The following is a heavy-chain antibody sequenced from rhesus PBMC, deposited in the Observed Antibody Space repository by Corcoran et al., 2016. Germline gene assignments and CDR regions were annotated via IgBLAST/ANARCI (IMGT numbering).Heavy chain of an antibody. CDR1: GGSISSSNW. CDR2: IYGSGGST. D-gene: IGHD6-25*01. Sequence: QVQLQESGPAVVKPSETLSLTCAVSGGSISSSNWWSWIRQSPGKGLEWIWGIYGSGGSTEYNPSLKSRVTISRDTSKNPFYLELSSVAAADTAVYYCASVVAAAGPDYWGQGVLVTVSS. J-gene: IGHJ4*01. V-gene: IGHV4-93*01. CDR3: ASVVAAAGPDY.